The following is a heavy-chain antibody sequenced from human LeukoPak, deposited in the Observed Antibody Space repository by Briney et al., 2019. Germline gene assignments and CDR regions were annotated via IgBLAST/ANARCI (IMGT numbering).Heavy chain of an antibody. D-gene: IGHD3-22*01. Sequence: GRSLRLSCAASGFTFTNFGLHWVRQAPGKGLEWVAVIWYDGSKKHYADSVKGRFTISRDNSKNTLYLQMNSLRADDTSVYYCARDYYDRSGYFYFDSWGQGTLVTVSS. CDR2: IWYDGSKK. J-gene: IGHJ4*02. V-gene: IGHV3-33*01. CDR1: GFTFTNFG. CDR3: ARDYYDRSGYFYFDS.